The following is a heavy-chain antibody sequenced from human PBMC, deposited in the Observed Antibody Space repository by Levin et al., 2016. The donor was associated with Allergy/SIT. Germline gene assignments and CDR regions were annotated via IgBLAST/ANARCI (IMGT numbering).Heavy chain of an antibody. Sequence: SETLSLTCAVYGGSFSGYYWSWIRQPPGKGLEWIGEINHSGSTNYNPSLKSRVTISVDTSKNQFSLKLSSVTAADTAVYYCARGRKLFGVPDFDYWGQGTLVTVSS. V-gene: IGHV4-34*01. CDR2: INHSGST. D-gene: IGHD2-2*01. CDR1: GGSFSGYY. J-gene: IGHJ4*02. CDR3: ARGRKLFGVPDFDY.